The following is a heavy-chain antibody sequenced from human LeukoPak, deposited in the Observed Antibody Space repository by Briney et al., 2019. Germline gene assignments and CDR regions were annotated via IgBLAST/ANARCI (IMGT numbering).Heavy chain of an antibody. V-gene: IGHV3-21*01. Sequence: GGSLRLSCAASGFTFSSYGVNWVRQAPGKGLEWVSSISSSSSYIYYADSVKGRFTISRDNAKNSLYLQMNSLRAEDTAVYYCARRLDTAMVLDYWGQGTLVTVSS. J-gene: IGHJ4*02. D-gene: IGHD5-18*01. CDR3: ARRLDTAMVLDY. CDR2: ISSSSSYI. CDR1: GFTFSSYG.